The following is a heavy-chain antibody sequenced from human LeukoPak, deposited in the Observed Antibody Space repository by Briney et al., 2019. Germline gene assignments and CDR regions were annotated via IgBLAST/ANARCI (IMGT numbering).Heavy chain of an antibody. D-gene: IGHD3-10*01. CDR3: ARSGHVGSSDY. Sequence: GGALRLSCAASGFTFSSYSMNWVRQAPGKGLEWVSSISSSNSYLYYADPVKGRFTISTANTKNSLYLKMNTLRAEDTAVYYCARSGHVGSSDYWGQGTLVTVSS. V-gene: IGHV3-21*01. CDR1: GFTFSSYS. J-gene: IGHJ4*02. CDR2: ISSSNSYL.